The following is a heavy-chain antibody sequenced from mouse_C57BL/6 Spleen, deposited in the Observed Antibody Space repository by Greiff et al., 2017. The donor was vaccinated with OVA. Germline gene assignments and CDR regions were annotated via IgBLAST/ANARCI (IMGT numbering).Heavy chain of an antibody. CDR3: ANIYDGSLYWYFDV. CDR1: GYTFTSYW. CDR2: IHPSDSDT. D-gene: IGHD2-3*01. Sequence: QVQLQQPGAELVKPGASVKVSCKASGYTFTSYWMHWVKQRPGQGLEWIGRIHPSDSDTNYNQKFKGKATLTVDKSSSTAYMQLSILTSEDSAVYYCANIYDGSLYWYFDVWGTGTTVTVSS. J-gene: IGHJ1*03. V-gene: IGHV1-74*01.